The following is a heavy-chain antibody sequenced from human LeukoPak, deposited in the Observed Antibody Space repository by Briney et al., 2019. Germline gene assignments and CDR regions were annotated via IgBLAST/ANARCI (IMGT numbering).Heavy chain of an antibody. D-gene: IGHD1-20*01. CDR2: IRGSGGTT. Sequence: PGGSLRLSCAASGFTFSDAWMCWVRQAPGKGLEWVSAIRGSGGTTYYADSVKGRFTISRDNSKNTLYLQMNSLRAEDTAVYYCAKDTGRITITVPKDAFDIWGQGTMVTVSS. CDR1: GFTFSDAW. V-gene: IGHV3-23*01. CDR3: AKDTGRITITVPKDAFDI. J-gene: IGHJ3*02.